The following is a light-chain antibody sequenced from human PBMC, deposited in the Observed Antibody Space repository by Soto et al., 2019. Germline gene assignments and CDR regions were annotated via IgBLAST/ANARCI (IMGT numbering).Light chain of an antibody. CDR2: ATS. V-gene: IGKV3-15*01. CDR3: QQYNNWPHT. CDR1: QSVTSK. Sequence: EIVMTQSPVTLSLSPGERATLSCRASQSVTSKLAWFQQKPGQAPRLLIYATSTRATGVPARFCGSGSGTEFTLTISSLQSEDFAVYSCQQYNNWPHTFGQGTKLEIK. J-gene: IGKJ2*01.